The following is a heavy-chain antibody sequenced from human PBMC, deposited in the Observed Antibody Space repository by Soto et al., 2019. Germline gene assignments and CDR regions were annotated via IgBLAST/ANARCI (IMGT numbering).Heavy chain of an antibody. V-gene: IGHV3-66*01. J-gene: IGHJ5*02. CDR3: ARKSVTTISGWFDP. D-gene: IGHD4-17*01. CDR2: IYSGGSGGST. Sequence: EVQLVESGGGLVQPGGSLRLSCAASGFTVSGNYMSWVRQAPGKGLEWVSVIYSGGSGGSTYYTDSVKGRFTISRDNSKNTLFLQMNSLRAEDTAVYYCARKSVTTISGWFDPWGQGTLVTVSS. CDR1: GFTVSGNY.